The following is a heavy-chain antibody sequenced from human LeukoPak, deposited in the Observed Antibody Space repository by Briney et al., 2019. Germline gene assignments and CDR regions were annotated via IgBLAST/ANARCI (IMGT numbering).Heavy chain of an antibody. V-gene: IGHV3-23*01. CDR2: ISGSGGNT. J-gene: IGHJ4*02. D-gene: IGHD4-17*01. CDR1: GFTFSIYA. Sequence: PGGSLTLSCAACGFTFSIYAMSGVRQAPGRGREGVSVISGSGGNTYYAASVKRRFTISRDNSKNTLYLQMNSLRAEDTAVYYCAKGVTTVTSDYWGQGTLVTVSS. CDR3: AKGVTTVTSDY.